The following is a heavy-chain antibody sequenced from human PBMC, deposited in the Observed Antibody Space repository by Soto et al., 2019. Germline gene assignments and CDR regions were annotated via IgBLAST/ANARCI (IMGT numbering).Heavy chain of an antibody. CDR3: AKIMTTAKYNWYEMDV. D-gene: IGHD1-1*01. CDR1: GFTFSNYH. CDR2: ISGSGDDT. J-gene: IGHJ6*02. V-gene: IGHV3-23*01. Sequence: GGSLRLSCAAPGFTFSNYHMTWVRQAPGKGLEWVSAISGSGDDTYYADTVKGRFTISRDNSKNNLHLQMSSLRAEDTAVYYCAKIMTTAKYNWYEMDVCGHGTTVTVSS.